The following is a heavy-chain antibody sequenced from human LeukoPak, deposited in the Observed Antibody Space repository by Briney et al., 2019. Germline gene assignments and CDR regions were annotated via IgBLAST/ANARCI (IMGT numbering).Heavy chain of an antibody. CDR1: GNYW. CDR2: INSDGSWT. V-gene: IGHV3-74*01. CDR3: VSFYEIY. J-gene: IGHJ4*02. Sequence: PGGSLRLSCAASGNYWMHWVRQAPGKGLVWVSHINSDGSWTSYADSVKGRFTISKDNAKNTVYLQMNSLRAEDTAVYCCVSFYEIYWGRGTLVTVSS. D-gene: IGHD2/OR15-2a*01.